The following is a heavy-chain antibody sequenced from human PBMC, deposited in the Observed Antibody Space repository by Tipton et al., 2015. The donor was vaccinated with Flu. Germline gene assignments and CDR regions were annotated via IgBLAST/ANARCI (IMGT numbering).Heavy chain of an antibody. V-gene: IGHV4-4*07. D-gene: IGHD3-10*01. CDR1: GGSISTFF. CDR2: IYTTGST. J-gene: IGHJ4*02. Sequence: TLSLTCTVSGGSISTFFWYWIRQPAEKGLEWIGRIYTTGSTNYNPSLKSRVTISVDTSKNQISLNLSSVTAADTAVYYCARQYYGSGSYQRYFDYWGQGTLVTVSS. CDR3: ARQYYGSGSYQRYFDY.